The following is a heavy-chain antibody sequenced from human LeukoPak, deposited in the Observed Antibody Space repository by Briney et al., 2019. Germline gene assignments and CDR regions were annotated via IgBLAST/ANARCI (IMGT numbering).Heavy chain of an antibody. CDR1: GFTFSSYG. J-gene: IGHJ4*02. CDR2: IRYDGSNK. Sequence: GGSLRLSCAASGFTFSSYGMHWVLQAPGKGLEWVAFIRYDGSNKYYADSVKGRFTISRDNSKNTLYLQMNSLRAEDTAVYYCAKWGFRGYYGSGSYGFDYWGQGTLVTVSS. CDR3: AKWGFRGYYGSGSYGFDY. V-gene: IGHV3-30*02. D-gene: IGHD3-10*01.